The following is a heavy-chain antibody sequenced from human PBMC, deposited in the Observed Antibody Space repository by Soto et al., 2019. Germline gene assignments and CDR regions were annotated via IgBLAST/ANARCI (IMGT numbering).Heavy chain of an antibody. Sequence: EVQLVESGGGVLRPGGSLRLSCAASGFTFDDYGMSWARQAPGKGLEWVSGVNWNGDSTGYADSVKGRFTIAREHAKNSLYLQMNSLRAEDTAFSYCVRGASLNFDYWGQGTLVTVSS. CDR1: GFTFDDYG. CDR3: VRGASLNFDY. CDR2: VNWNGDST. J-gene: IGHJ4*02. V-gene: IGHV3-20*04. D-gene: IGHD1-26*01.